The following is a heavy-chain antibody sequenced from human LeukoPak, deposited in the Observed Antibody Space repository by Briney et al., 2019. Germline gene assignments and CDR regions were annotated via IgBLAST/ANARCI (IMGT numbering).Heavy chain of an antibody. CDR1: GFTFSDWY. J-gene: IGHJ6*02. V-gene: IGHV3-11*01. CDR2: IYSGGDTI. CDR3: ARGHYGLDV. Sequence: PGGSLRLSCAASGFTFSDWYISWIRQAPGKGLEWISYIYSGGDTIYYADSVKGRFALSRDNAKNSLYLQLNSLRAEDTAVYYCARGHYGLDVWGQGTTVTVSS.